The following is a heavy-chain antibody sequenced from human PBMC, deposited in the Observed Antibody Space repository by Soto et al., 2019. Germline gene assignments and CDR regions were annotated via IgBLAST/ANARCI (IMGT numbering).Heavy chain of an antibody. CDR3: ARELERVFDY. D-gene: IGHD1-1*01. J-gene: IGHJ4*02. CDR1: GFTFSSYA. Sequence: GGSLRLSCAAAGFTFSSYARHWVRQAPGKGLEWVAVIAYDGRNKYYADSVKGRFTISRDNSKNTLYLQMNSLRIEDTAVYYCARELERVFDYWGQGTLVTAPQ. CDR2: IAYDGRNK. V-gene: IGHV3-30*04.